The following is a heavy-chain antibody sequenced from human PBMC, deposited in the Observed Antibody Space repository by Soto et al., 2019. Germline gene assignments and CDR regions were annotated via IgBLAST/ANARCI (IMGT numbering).Heavy chain of an antibody. Sequence: QEQLVQSGAEVKKPGSSVKVSCKASGGIFSSYAISWVRQAPGQGLEWMGGIIPIFGTANYAQKFQGRVTITADESTNTGYMDLSSLKSEDSAIYYCARGGSGYVWFNEFWGQGTLVTVSS. J-gene: IGHJ4*02. CDR2: IIPIFGTA. V-gene: IGHV1-69*01. D-gene: IGHD3-22*01. CDR1: GGIFSSYA. CDR3: ARGGSGYVWFNEF.